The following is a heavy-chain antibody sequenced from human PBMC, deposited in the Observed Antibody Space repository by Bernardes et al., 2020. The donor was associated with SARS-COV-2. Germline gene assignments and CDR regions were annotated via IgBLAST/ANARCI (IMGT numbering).Heavy chain of an antibody. V-gene: IGHV3-48*03. CDR1: GFTISSYD. D-gene: IGHD4-17*01. CDR2: ISTSGTTK. Sequence: WGTLRLSCAFSGFTISSYDMNWVRQSPGKGLEWVSYISTSGTTKYNAYLVKGRITTSSENRKNLLYLQMNSLRAEDTANYYWARDPKGYVDHSYWGEGALVTISS. J-gene: IGHJ4*02. CDR3: ARDPKGYVDHSY.